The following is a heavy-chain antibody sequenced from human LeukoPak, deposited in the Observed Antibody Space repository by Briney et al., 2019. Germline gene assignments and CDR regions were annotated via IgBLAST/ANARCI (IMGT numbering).Heavy chain of an antibody. D-gene: IGHD2-2*01. Sequence: PAGSLRLSCAASGFTFSSYAMSWVRQAPGQGLEWVSAISGSGGSTYYADSVKGRFTISRDNSKNTLYLQMNSLRAEDTAVYYCAKDPRSLIVVVPAAFDYWGQGTLVTVSS. CDR1: GFTFSSYA. CDR2: ISGSGGST. J-gene: IGHJ4*02. V-gene: IGHV3-23*01. CDR3: AKDPRSLIVVVPAAFDY.